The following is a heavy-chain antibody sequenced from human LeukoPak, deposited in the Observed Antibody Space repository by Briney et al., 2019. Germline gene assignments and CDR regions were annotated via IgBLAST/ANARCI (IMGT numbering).Heavy chain of an antibody. CDR1: GFTFSSYW. CDR3: ARDRARPGRYFDY. V-gene: IGHV3-30*03. J-gene: IGHJ4*02. D-gene: IGHD6-6*01. CDR2: ISYDGSNK. Sequence: GGSLRLSCAASGFTFSSYWMSWVRQAPGKGLEWVAVISYDGSNKYYADSVKGRFTISRDNSKNTLYLQMNSLRAEDTAVYYCARDRARPGRYFDYWGQGTLVTVSS.